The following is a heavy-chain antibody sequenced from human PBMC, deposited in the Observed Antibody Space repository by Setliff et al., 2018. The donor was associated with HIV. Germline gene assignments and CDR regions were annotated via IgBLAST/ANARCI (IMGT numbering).Heavy chain of an antibody. D-gene: IGHD4-4*01. CDR2: ISYDGSYK. J-gene: IGHJ3*02. CDR1: GFTFGDYA. CDR3: VRDLTTIVTRKVFDI. V-gene: IGHV3-30*04. Sequence: PGGSLRLSCAASGFTFGDYAIHWVRQAPGKGLEWVAVISYDGSYKNYAESVKGRFTISRDNSKNTLYVQMNSLRADDTAIYYCVRDLTTIVTRKVFDIWGQGTM.